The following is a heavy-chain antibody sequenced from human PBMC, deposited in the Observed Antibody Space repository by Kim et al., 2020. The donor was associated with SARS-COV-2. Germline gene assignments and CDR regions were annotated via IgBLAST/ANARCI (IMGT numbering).Heavy chain of an antibody. V-gene: IGHV3-30*04. D-gene: IGHD3-10*01. Sequence: GGSLRLSCAASGFTFSSYAMHWVRQAPGKGLEWVAVISYDGSNKYYVDSVKGRFTISRDNSKNTLYLQMNSLRAENTAVYYCARDTSGYYGSESYHSGMDVWGQGTTVTVSS. CDR2: ISYDGSNK. CDR3: ARDTSGYYGSESYHSGMDV. CDR1: GFTFSSYA. J-gene: IGHJ6*02.